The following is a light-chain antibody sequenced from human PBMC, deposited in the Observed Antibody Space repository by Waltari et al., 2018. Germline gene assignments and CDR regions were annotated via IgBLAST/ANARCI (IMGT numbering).Light chain of an antibody. CDR3: SSYTSSSTGV. Sequence: QSALTQPASVSGSPGQSITISCTGTSSDVGGYNYVSWYQQHPGKAPKLMIYYVSKRPSGVSNRFSGSKSGNTASLTISGLQAEDEADYYCSSYTSSSTGVFGGGTKLTVL. CDR2: YVS. V-gene: IGLV2-14*01. CDR1: SSDVGGYNY. J-gene: IGLJ3*02.